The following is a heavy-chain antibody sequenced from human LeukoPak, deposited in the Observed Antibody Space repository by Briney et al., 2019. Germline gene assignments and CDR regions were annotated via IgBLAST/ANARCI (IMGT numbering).Heavy chain of an antibody. D-gene: IGHD6-19*01. J-gene: IGHJ4*02. CDR2: TYYRSKWYN. V-gene: IGHV6-1*01. CDR3: AREGGLAIDC. CDR1: GDSVSSNSAA. Sequence: QTLSLTCAISGDSVSSNSAAWNWIRQSPSRGLEWLGRTYYRSKWYNDYAISVKSRITINQDASKKHFSLQLNSVTPEDTAVYYCAREGGLAIDCWGQGTLVTVSS.